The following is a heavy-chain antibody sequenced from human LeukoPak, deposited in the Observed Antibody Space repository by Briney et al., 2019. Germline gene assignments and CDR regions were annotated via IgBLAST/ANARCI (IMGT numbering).Heavy chain of an antibody. CDR2: IYYSGST. Sequence: SETLSLTCTVSGGSISSYYWSWIRQPPGKRLEWIGYIYYSGSTNYNPSLKSRVTISVDTSKNQFSLKLSSVTAADTAVYYCARDSMVRGVHLWGQGTLVTVSS. V-gene: IGHV4-59*01. D-gene: IGHD3-10*01. J-gene: IGHJ5*02. CDR1: GGSISSYY. CDR3: ARDSMVRGVHL.